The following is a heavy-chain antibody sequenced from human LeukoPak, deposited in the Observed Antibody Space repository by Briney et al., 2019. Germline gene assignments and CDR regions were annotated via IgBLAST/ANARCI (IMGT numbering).Heavy chain of an antibody. D-gene: IGHD2-15*01. V-gene: IGHV3-21*01. CDR1: GFTFSGSS. CDR2: ISSSSSYI. J-gene: IGHJ4*01. Sequence: GGSLRLSCVGSGFTFSGSSMNWVRQAPGKGLEWVSSISSSSSYIYYADSVKGRFTISRDNAKNSLYLQMNSLRAEDTAVYYCARAPGYCSGGSCYHDYWGHGTLVTVSS. CDR3: ARAPGYCSGGSCYHDY.